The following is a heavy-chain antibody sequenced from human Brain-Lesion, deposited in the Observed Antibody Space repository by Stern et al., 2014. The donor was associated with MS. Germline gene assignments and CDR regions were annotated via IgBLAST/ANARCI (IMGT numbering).Heavy chain of an antibody. CDR2: IYYRGSP. V-gene: IGHV4-39*01. CDR3: AKLWLGELPESPFDY. CDR1: GGSISSSSYY. Sequence: VQLVESGPGLVKPSETLSLTCTVSGGSISSSSYYWGWLRQPPGKGLGWIGSIYYRGSPYYNPSLNSRVTISIDTSKKPFSLRLSLVTAADTAVYFCAKLWLGELPESPFDYWGQGTLVTVSS. J-gene: IGHJ4*02. D-gene: IGHD3-10*01.